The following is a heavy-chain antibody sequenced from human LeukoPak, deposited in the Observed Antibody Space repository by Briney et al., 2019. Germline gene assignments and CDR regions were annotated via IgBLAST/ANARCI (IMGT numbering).Heavy chain of an antibody. CDR1: GFTFSSYW. D-gene: IGHD1-14*01. CDR2: IKRQTEGWAK. V-gene: IGHV3-15*01. CDR3: SRNADHDW. J-gene: IGHJ4*02. Sequence: GGSLRLSCAASGFTFSSYWMHWVRQAPEKGLEWLARIKRQTEGWAKDYAAPVKGRFTISRDDSKSTVYLQMNSLEIEDTAVYFCSRNADHDWWGQGTLVTVSS.